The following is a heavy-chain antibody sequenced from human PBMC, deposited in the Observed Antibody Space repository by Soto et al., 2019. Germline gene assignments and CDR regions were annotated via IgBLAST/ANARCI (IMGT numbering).Heavy chain of an antibody. D-gene: IGHD3-22*01. CDR3: ARSPDSSGYYPRWYYYGMDV. V-gene: IGHV4-4*02. Sequence: PSATQSLTYDVCGGYISSTNCWSWLRPTPGKGLEWIGEIYHSGSTNYNPSLKSRVTISVDKSKNQFSLKLSSVTAADTAVYYCARSPDSSGYYPRWYYYGMDVWGQGTTVTVS. CDR1: GGYISSTNC. CDR2: IYHSGST. J-gene: IGHJ6*02.